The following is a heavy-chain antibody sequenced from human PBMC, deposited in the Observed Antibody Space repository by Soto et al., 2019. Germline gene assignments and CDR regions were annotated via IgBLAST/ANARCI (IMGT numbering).Heavy chain of an antibody. CDR2: IQNSGDT. D-gene: IGHD1-1*01. CDR3: ASAGSTLSSLSWLAP. V-gene: IGHV4-4*08. J-gene: IGHJ5*02. CDR1: SGSISHYY. Sequence: SETLSLTCTICSGSISHYYWSWIRQPPGKGLEWIGCIQNSGDTKYNPSLKSRVTMSIDTSKNHFSLKLASVTSADTAVYYCASAGSTLSSLSWLAPWGPGAPVTVSS.